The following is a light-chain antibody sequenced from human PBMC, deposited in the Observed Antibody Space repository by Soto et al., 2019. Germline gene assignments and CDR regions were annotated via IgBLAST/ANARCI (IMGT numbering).Light chain of an antibody. J-gene: IGKJ2*01. CDR3: QQSYSTPYT. CDR2: AAA. CDR1: QSISSY. Sequence: DIQMTQSPSSLSASVGDSVTIICRASQSISSYLNWYQQRPGKAPKVLIYAAASLQSGVPSRFTGSGSGTEFTLSISSLQPEDRATYYCQQSYSTPYTFGQGTKLEIK. V-gene: IGKV1-39*01.